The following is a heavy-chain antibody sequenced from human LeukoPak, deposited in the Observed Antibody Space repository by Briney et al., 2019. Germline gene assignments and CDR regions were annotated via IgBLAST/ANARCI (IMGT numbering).Heavy chain of an antibody. CDR1: GFTFSSYA. CDR2: ISGSGGST. V-gene: IGHV3-23*01. J-gene: IGHJ3*02. Sequence: GGSLRLSCAASGFTFSSYAMSWVRQAPGKGLEWVSAISGSGGSTYYADSVKGRFTISRDNSKNSLYLQMNSLRAEDTAVYYCARDLLPYYYDSSGYHPEAFDIWGQGTMVTVSS. D-gene: IGHD3-22*01. CDR3: ARDLLPYYYDSSGYHPEAFDI.